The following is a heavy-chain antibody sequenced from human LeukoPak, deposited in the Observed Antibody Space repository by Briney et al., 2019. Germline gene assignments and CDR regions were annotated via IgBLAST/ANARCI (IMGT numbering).Heavy chain of an antibody. CDR3: AKVGIAVAGTGDYFDY. J-gene: IGHJ4*02. Sequence: GGSLRLSCAASGFNVSSNYMSWVRQAPGKGLEWVSVIYNGDSTYYADSVKGRFTISRDNSMNTLYLQMNSLRAEDTAVYYCAKVGIAVAGTGDYFDYWGQGTLVTVSS. CDR1: GFNVSSNY. CDR2: IYNGDST. D-gene: IGHD6-19*01. V-gene: IGHV3-53*01.